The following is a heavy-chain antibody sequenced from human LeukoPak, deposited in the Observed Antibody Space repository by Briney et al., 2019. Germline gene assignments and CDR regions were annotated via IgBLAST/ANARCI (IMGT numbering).Heavy chain of an antibody. J-gene: IGHJ4*02. CDR3: TRGTTLTIGASDY. Sequence: GGSLRLSCAASGFTFSSYAMSWVRQAPGKALEWVSTIRGSGDNTYYADSVKGRFTLSRDNSKNTLDLQMNSLRAEDTAVYYCTRGTTLTIGASDYWGQGTLVTVSS. V-gene: IGHV3-23*01. D-gene: IGHD4-17*01. CDR2: IRGSGDNT. CDR1: GFTFSSYA.